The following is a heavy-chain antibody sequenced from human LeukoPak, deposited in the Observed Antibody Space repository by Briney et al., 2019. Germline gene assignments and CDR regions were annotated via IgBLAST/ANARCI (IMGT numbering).Heavy chain of an antibody. V-gene: IGHV4-59*01. D-gene: IGHD3-10*01. CDR1: GGSISSYY. J-gene: IGHJ4*02. CDR2: IYYSGST. Sequence: PSETLSLTCTVSGGSISSYYWNWIRQPPGKGLEWIGYIYYSGSTNYNPSLKSRVTISLDTSKNQFSLNLTSVTAADTAVYYCARDSGEVPDYWGQGTLVTVSS. CDR3: ARDSGEVPDY.